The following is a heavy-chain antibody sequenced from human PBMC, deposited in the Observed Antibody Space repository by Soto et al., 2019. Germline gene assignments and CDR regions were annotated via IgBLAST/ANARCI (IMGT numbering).Heavy chain of an antibody. CDR1: GYAFISYW. CDR2: IYPGDSDT. J-gene: IGHJ5*02. CDR3: ARGYCTATICDPWFDP. Sequence: PVESLKISCQGSGYAFISYWIACFLQMPVKGLEWMGIIYPGDSDTRYSPSFQGQVTISVDKSITTAYLQWSSLKASDTAMYYCARGYCTATICDPWFDPWGQGTLVTVSS. V-gene: IGHV5-51*01. D-gene: IGHD2-8*02.